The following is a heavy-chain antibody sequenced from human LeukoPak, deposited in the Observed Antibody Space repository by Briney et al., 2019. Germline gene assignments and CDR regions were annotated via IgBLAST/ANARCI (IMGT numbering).Heavy chain of an antibody. CDR1: GYSFTSYW. V-gene: IGHV5-10-1*01. J-gene: IGHJ4*02. Sequence: GESLRISCKVSGYSFTSYWITWVRQMPGKGLEWMGRIDPSDSYINYSPSFQGHVTISADKSISTAYLQWSSLKASDSAMYYCARHSDVSYYYGSGSTFDYWGQGTLVTVSS. D-gene: IGHD3-10*01. CDR2: IDPSDSYI. CDR3: ARHSDVSYYYGSGSTFDY.